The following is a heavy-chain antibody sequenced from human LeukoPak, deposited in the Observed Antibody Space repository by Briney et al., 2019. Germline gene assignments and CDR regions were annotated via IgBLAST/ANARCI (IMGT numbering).Heavy chain of an antibody. Sequence: SETLSLTCTVSGGSISSYYWSWIRQPPGKGLEWIGYIYYSGSTNYNPSLKSRVTISVDTSKNQFSLKLCSVTAADTAVYYCARGTDGGNLPDAFDIWGQGTMVTVSS. CDR3: ARGTDGGNLPDAFDI. V-gene: IGHV4-59*01. CDR1: GGSISSYY. CDR2: IYYSGST. J-gene: IGHJ3*02. D-gene: IGHD4-23*01.